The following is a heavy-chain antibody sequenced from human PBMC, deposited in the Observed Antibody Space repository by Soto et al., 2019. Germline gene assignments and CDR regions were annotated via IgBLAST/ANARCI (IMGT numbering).Heavy chain of an antibody. CDR3: ARPKHADVDIVATISNHDAFDI. V-gene: IGHV4-34*01. J-gene: IGHJ3*02. D-gene: IGHD5-12*01. CDR1: GGSFSGYY. Sequence: SETLSLTCAVYGGSFSGYYWSWIRQPPGKGLEWIGEINHSGSTNYNPSLKSRVTISVDTSKNQFSLKLSSVTAADTAVYYCARPKHADVDIVATISNHDAFDIWGQGTMVTVSS. CDR2: INHSGST.